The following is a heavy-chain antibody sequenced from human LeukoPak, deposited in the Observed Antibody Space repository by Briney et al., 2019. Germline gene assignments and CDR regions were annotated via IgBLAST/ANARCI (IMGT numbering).Heavy chain of an antibody. J-gene: IGHJ4*02. CDR1: GFTFSSYW. CDR2: INSDGSST. D-gene: IGHD3-10*01. V-gene: IGHV3-74*01. Sequence: GGSLRLSCAASGFTFSSYWMHWVRQAPGKGLVWVSRINSDGSSTIYADSVKGRFTISRDNAKNTLYLQMNSLRAEDTAVYYCARDARYYYGSGAFDYWGQGTLVTVSS. CDR3: ARDARYYYGSGAFDY.